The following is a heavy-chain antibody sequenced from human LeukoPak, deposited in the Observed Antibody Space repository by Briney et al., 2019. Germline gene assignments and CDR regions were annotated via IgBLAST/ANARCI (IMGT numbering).Heavy chain of an antibody. Sequence: GESLKISCKGSGYSFTCYWIGWVRQMPGKGLEWMGIIYPGDSDTRYSPSFQGQVTISADKSISTAYLQWSSLKASDTAMYYCARGDYGDYVGGASTYWGQGTLVTVSS. CDR1: GYSFTCYW. CDR3: ARGDYGDYVGGASTY. V-gene: IGHV5-51*01. J-gene: IGHJ4*02. CDR2: IYPGDSDT. D-gene: IGHD4-17*01.